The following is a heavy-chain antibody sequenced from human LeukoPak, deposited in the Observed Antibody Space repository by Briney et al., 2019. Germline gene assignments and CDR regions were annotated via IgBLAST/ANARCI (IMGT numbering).Heavy chain of an antibody. CDR1: GGSISSGGYS. J-gene: IGHJ5*02. CDR3: ARDRRGYYDKSGWFDP. CDR2: IHHSGST. V-gene: IGHV4-30-2*01. Sequence: SQTLSLTCAVSGGSISSGGYSWSWIRQPPGKGLEWIGYIHHSGSTYYNPSLKSRVTISVDRSKNQFSLKLSSVTAADTAVYYCARDRRGYYDKSGWFDPWGQGTLVTVSS. D-gene: IGHD3-22*01.